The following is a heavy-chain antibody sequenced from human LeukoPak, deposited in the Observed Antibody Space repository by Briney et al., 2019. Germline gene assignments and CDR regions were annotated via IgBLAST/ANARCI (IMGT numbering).Heavy chain of an antibody. J-gene: IGHJ4*02. D-gene: IGHD5-12*01. CDR3: ARGKYGGYFIDY. CDR2: IKPDGSDT. Sequence: GGSLRLSCGASGFTFTTHWIHWVRQAPGKGLVWVSRIKPDGSDTNYADPVKGRFTISRDNAKNTVYLQMNSLRAEGTAVYYCARGKYGGYFIDYWGQGTLVTVSS. V-gene: IGHV3-74*01. CDR1: GFTFTTHW.